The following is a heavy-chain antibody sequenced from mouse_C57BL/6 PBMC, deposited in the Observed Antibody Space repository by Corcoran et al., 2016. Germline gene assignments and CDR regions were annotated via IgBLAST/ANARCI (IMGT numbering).Heavy chain of an antibody. CDR1: GYAFSGYW. J-gene: IGHJ2*01. CDR3: ASLITTVPPFDY. Sequence: QVQLQQSGAELVKPGASVKISCKASGYAFSGYWMNWVKQRPGKGLEWIGQIYPGDGDTNYNGKFKGKATLTADKSSSTAYMQLSSLTSEDSAVYFCASLITTVPPFDYWGQGTTLTVSS. V-gene: IGHV1-80*01. CDR2: IYPGDGDT. D-gene: IGHD1-1*01.